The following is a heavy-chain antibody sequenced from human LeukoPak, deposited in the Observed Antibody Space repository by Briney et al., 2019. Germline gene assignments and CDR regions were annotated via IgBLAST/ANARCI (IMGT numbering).Heavy chain of an antibody. CDR3: ARVGGDSGRGWDPADY. Sequence: ASVKVSCKASGYTFTGYYMHWVRQAPGQGLEWMGWINPNSGGTKYTQKFQGRVTLTRDTSISTAYMDLSRLRFDDTAVYFCARVGGDSGRGWDPADYWGQGTLVTVSS. CDR2: INPNSGGT. D-gene: IGHD4-17*01. V-gene: IGHV1-2*02. CDR1: GYTFTGYY. J-gene: IGHJ4*02.